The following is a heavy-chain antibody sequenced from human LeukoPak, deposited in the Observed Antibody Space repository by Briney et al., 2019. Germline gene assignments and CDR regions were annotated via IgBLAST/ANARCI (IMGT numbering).Heavy chain of an antibody. CDR1: GYTFTSYG. D-gene: IGHD3-22*01. J-gene: IGHJ4*02. Sequence: ASVKVSCKASGYTFTSYGTSWVRQAPGQGLEWMGWISAYNGNTNYAQKLQGRVTMTTDTSTSTAYMELRSLRSDDTAVYYCARVKDYYDSSGYLDYWGQGTLVTVSS. CDR2: ISAYNGNT. V-gene: IGHV1-18*01. CDR3: ARVKDYYDSSGYLDY.